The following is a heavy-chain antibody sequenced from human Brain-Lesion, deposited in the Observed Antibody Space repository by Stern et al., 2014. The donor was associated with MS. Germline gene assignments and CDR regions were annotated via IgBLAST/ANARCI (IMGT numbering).Heavy chain of an antibody. Sequence: VQLVESGPGLVKPSQTLSLSCTVSGGSISSGGYYWSWIRQPAGKGLEWIGRIFNSGSTSYNPSLKSRATIPIDPSKNQFSLRLTPMTAADTAVYYCARGRVVPGFQYYATDVWGQGTTVIVSS. V-gene: IGHV4-61*02. CDR2: IFNSGST. D-gene: IGHD2-2*01. J-gene: IGHJ6*02. CDR3: ARGRVVPGFQYYATDV. CDR1: GGSISSGGYY.